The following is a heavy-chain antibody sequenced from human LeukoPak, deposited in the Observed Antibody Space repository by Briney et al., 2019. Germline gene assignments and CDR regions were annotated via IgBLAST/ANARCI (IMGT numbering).Heavy chain of an antibody. V-gene: IGHV3-7*03. CDR3: ARGGGLDV. D-gene: IGHD3-16*01. J-gene: IGHJ6*02. CDR1: GFTFSSFW. Sequence: GGSLRLSSAGSGFTFSSFWMNWAHQAPGKGLEWVASINHNGNVNYYVDSVKGRFTISRDNAKNSLYLQMSNLRAEDTAVYFCARGGGLDVWGQGATVTVSS. CDR2: INHNGNVN.